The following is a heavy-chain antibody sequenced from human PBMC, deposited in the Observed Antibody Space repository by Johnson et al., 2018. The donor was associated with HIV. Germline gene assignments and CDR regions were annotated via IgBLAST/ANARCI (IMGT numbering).Heavy chain of an antibody. CDR3: AREAVPRGLQSAFGGAFDI. D-gene: IGHD3-16*01. CDR2: IYSGGTT. J-gene: IGHJ3*02. Sequence: EVQLVESGGGVVQPGKSLRLSCVASGLSFSNFGIHWVRQAPGKGLEWVSVIYSGGTTYYVDSVKGRFTISRDNSKNTLYLQMNSLRAEDTAVYYCAREAVPRGLQSAFGGAFDIWGQGTKVTVSS. V-gene: IGHV3-66*01. CDR1: GLSFSNFG.